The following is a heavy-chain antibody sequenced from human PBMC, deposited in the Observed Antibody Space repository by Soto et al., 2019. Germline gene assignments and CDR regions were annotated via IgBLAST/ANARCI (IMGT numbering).Heavy chain of an antibody. CDR2: INRKSGGT. CDR3: ARGDSTDCSNGVCSFFYNHDMDV. Sequence: ASVKVSCKASGYSFTDYHIHWVRQAPGQGLEWLGRINRKSGGTSTAQKFQGWVTMTTDTSISTASMELTRLTSDDTAIYYCARGDSTDCSNGVCSFFYNHDMDVWGQGTTVTSP. CDR1: GYSFTDYH. J-gene: IGHJ6*02. D-gene: IGHD2-8*01. V-gene: IGHV1-2*04.